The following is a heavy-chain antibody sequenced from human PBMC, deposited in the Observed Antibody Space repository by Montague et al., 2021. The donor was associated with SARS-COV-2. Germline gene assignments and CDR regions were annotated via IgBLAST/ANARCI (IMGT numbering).Heavy chain of an antibody. CDR2: IFPGGXT. CDR3: ARGGADFGDYGWLDP. J-gene: IGHJ5*02. CDR1: GGSISNGSYP. V-gene: IGHV4-30-2*01. D-gene: IGHD4-17*01. Sequence: TLSLTCSVSGGSISNGSYPWSWIRQPPGKGLEWIGYIFPGGXTXYXXXXQXRVTISIDNSKNQLSLRLTSITAADTAVYFCARGGADFGDYGWLDPWGQGTLVTVSA.